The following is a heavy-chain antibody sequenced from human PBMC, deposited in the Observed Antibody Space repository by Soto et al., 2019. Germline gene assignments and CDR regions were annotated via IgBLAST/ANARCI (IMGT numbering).Heavy chain of an antibody. J-gene: IGHJ3*02. Sequence: QVQLVQSGAEVKKPGSSVKVSCKASGGTFSSYAISWVRQAPGQGLEWMGGIIPIFGTANYAQKFQGRVTITADESTSTAYRELSSLRSEDTAVYYCERERGRCSGWLNDAFDIWGQGTMVTVSS. CDR1: GGTFSSYA. CDR3: ERERGRCSGWLNDAFDI. CDR2: IIPIFGTA. D-gene: IGHD6-19*01. V-gene: IGHV1-69*12.